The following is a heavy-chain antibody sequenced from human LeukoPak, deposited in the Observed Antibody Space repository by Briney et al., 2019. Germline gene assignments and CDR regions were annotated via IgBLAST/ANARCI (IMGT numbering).Heavy chain of an antibody. CDR2: INPSGGST. J-gene: IGHJ4*02. Sequence: ASVKVSCKASGYTFTSYYMHWVRQAPGQGLEWMGIINPSGGSTSYAQKFQGRVTMTRDMSTSTVYMELCSLRSEDTAVYYCASGRGQRFLEWLLFDYWGQGTLVTVSS. CDR3: ASGRGQRFLEWLLFDY. CDR1: GYTFTSYY. D-gene: IGHD3-3*01. V-gene: IGHV1-46*01.